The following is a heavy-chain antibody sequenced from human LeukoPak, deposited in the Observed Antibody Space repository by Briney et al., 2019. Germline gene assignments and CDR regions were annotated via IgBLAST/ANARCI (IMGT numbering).Heavy chain of an antibody. CDR1: GGSIASHF. D-gene: IGHD3-10*01. J-gene: IGHJ5*01. Sequence: SETLSLTCSVSGGSIASHFWSWIRQPPGKGLEWIGYIHHSGSTNYNPSLKSRVTISPDTSKNQLFLKLNSVTAADTAVYYCSRLVWLGESPGSWFDSWGQGTLVTVSS. CDR2: IHHSGST. CDR3: SRLVWLGESPGSWFDS. V-gene: IGHV4-59*11.